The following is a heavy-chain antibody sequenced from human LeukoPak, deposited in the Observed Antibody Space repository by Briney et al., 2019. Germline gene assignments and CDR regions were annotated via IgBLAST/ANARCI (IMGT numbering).Heavy chain of an antibody. V-gene: IGHV1-69*01. J-gene: IGHJ4*02. CDR1: GGTFSSYA. D-gene: IGHD3-22*01. CDR3: AKLSSGYYYGYDY. CDR2: IIPIFGTA. Sequence: SVKVSCKASGGTFSSYAISWVRQAPGQGLEWMGGIIPIFGTANYAQKFQGRVTITADESTSTAYMELSSLRSEDTAVYYCAKLSSGYYYGYDYWGQGTLVTVSS.